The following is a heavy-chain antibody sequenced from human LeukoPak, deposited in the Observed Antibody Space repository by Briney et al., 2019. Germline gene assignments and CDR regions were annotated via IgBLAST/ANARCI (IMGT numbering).Heavy chain of an antibody. V-gene: IGHV1-2*02. CDR2: INPNSGGT. CDR3: AREGDFWSGCDY. CDR1: GYTFTGYY. J-gene: IGHJ4*02. Sequence: GASVKVSCKASGYTFTGYYMHWVRQAPGQGLERMGWINPNSGGTNYAQEFQGRVTMTRDTSISTAYMELSRLRSDDTAVYYCAREGDFWSGCDYWGQGTLVTVSS. D-gene: IGHD3-3*01.